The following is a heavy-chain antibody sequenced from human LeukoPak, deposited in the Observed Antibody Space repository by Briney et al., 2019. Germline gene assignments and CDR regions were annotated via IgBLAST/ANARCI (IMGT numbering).Heavy chain of an antibody. CDR2: INHSGST. CDR1: GGSFSGYY. V-gene: IGHV4-34*01. Sequence: PSETLSLTCAVYGGSFSGYYWSWIRQPPGKGLEWIGEINHSGSTNYNPSLKSRVTISVDTSKNQFSLKLSSVTAADTAVYYCARGLRYCSGGSCYSRYVVTTDPRAKYYFDYWGQGTLVTVSS. D-gene: IGHD2-15*01. J-gene: IGHJ4*02. CDR3: ARGLRYCSGGSCYSRYVVTTDPRAKYYFDY.